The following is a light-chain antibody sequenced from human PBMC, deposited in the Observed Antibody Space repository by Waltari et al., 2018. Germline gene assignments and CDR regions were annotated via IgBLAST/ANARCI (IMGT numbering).Light chain of an antibody. CDR3: QQYDNLSGLT. V-gene: IGKV1-33*01. J-gene: IGKJ4*01. Sequence: DIQMTQSPSSLSAPVGDRVTITCQASQDMSNYLHWYQQKPGKAPNLLIYEASNLETGVPSRFSGSGSGTDFTFTISSLQPEDIATYYCQQYDNLSGLTFGGGTKVEIK. CDR1: QDMSNY. CDR2: EAS.